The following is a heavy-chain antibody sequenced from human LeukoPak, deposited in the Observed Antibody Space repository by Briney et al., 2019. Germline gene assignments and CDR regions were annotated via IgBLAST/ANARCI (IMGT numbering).Heavy chain of an antibody. J-gene: IGHJ4*02. D-gene: IGHD3-10*01. CDR3: ARGQVLLWFGELFGPYFDY. CDR2: MNPNSGNT. Sequence: ASVKVSCKASGYTFTSYDINWVRQATGQGLEWMGWMNPNSGNTGYAQKFQGRVTMTRNTSISTAYMELSSLRSGDTAVYYCARGQVLLWFGELFGPYFDYWGQGTLVTVSS. V-gene: IGHV1-8*01. CDR1: GYTFTSYD.